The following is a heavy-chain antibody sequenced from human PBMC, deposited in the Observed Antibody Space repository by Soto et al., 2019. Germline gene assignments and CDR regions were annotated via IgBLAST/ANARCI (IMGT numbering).Heavy chain of an antibody. CDR1: GDSISTNF. CDR3: ARMERSVGGFSVYYFDS. CDR2: INYRGNT. J-gene: IGHJ4*02. Sequence: SETLSLTCTVSGDSISTNFWNWVRQPPGKTLEWIGYINYRGNTNYNPSLNSRATISLDTSKNQFSLNLTSVTAADTAVYYCARMERSVGGFSVYYFDSWGQGILVTVSS. D-gene: IGHD5-12*01. V-gene: IGHV4-59*01.